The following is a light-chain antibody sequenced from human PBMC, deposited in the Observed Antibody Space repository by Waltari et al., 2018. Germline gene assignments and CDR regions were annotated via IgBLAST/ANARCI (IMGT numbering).Light chain of an antibody. Sequence: EIELTQSPATLSVSPGERATLSCRASQSIGSALAWYQQKPGLGPRLLFYGASTRATGIPARFSGSGSGTDFTLTISGLQSEDFADYYCQQYDVWPLTFGGGTKVHIK. CDR2: GAS. CDR3: QQYDVWPLT. J-gene: IGKJ4*01. CDR1: QSIGSA. V-gene: IGKV3D-15*01.